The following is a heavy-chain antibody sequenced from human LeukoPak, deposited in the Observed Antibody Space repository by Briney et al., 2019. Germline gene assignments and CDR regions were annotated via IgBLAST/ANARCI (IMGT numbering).Heavy chain of an antibody. CDR1: GGSVSSGSYY. CDR3: ARGEVSDYFDY. Sequence: SETLSLTCTVSGGSVSSGSYYWSWIRQPPGKGLEWIGYIYYSGSTNYNPSLKSRVTISVDTSKNQFSLKLSAVTAADTAVYYCARGEVSDYFDYWGQGTLVTVSS. CDR2: IYYSGST. D-gene: IGHD1-26*01. J-gene: IGHJ4*02. V-gene: IGHV4-61*01.